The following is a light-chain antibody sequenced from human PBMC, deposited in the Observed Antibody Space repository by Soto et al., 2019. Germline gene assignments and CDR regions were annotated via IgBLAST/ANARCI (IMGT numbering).Light chain of an antibody. CDR2: EVT. CDR1: TYEVGGYNF. Sequence: QSALTQPPSASGSPGQSVTISCTGTTYEVGGYNFVSWYQQHPGKAPKLMIYEVTKRPSGVPDRFSGFKSGNTASLTVSVLQAEDEADYYCSSFAGSNNVVFGGGTKVTVL. J-gene: IGLJ2*01. V-gene: IGLV2-8*01. CDR3: SSFAGSNNVV.